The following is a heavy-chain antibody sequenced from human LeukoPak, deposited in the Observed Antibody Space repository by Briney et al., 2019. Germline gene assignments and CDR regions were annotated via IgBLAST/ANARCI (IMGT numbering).Heavy chain of an antibody. V-gene: IGHV4-59*11. CDR3: ARADGAVAAYYGIDV. D-gene: IGHD6-19*01. J-gene: IGHJ6*02. CDR1: GASISSHH. Sequence: SETLSLTCTVSGASISSHHWTWIRQPPGKGLEWIGYIYYTESTNYSPSLKSRVTISVDTSKNQFSLKLSSVTAADTAVYYCARADGAVAAYYGIDVWGQGTTVTVSS. CDR2: IYYTEST.